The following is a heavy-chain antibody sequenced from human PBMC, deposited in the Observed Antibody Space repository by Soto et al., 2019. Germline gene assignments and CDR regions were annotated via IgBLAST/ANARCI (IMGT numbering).Heavy chain of an antibody. CDR3: AREGIDIVVVPAKPRGFDY. Sequence: GGSLRLSCAASGFTFSSYGMHWVRQAPGKGLEWVAVIWYDGSNKYYADSVKGRFTISRDNSKNTLYLQMNSLRAEDTAVYYCAREGIDIVVVPAKPRGFDYWGQGTLVTVSS. D-gene: IGHD2-2*01. V-gene: IGHV3-33*01. CDR2: IWYDGSNK. J-gene: IGHJ4*02. CDR1: GFTFSSYG.